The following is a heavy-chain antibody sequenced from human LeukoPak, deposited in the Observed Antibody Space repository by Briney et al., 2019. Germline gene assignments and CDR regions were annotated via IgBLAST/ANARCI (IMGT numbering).Heavy chain of an antibody. CDR3: ARGGAAGTGADY. CDR1: GFTFSSYS. D-gene: IGHD6-13*01. Sequence: GGSLRLSCAASGFTFSSYSMNWVRQAPGKGLEWVSSISSSSSYIYYADSVKGRFTISRDNAKNSLYLQMNSLRAEDTAVYYCARGGAAGTGADYWGQGTLVTVSS. J-gene: IGHJ4*02. CDR2: ISSSSSYI. V-gene: IGHV3-21*01.